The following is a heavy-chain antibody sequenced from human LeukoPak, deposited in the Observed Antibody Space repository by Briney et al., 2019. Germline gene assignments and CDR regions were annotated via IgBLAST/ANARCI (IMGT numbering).Heavy chain of an antibody. J-gene: IGHJ4*02. D-gene: IGHD2-2*01. V-gene: IGHV1-18*01. Sequence: GASVKVSCKTSGYTFTSYGINWVRQAPGQGLEWMGWISANNDDTHYAHKLQGRVTMTTDTSTSTAYMELRSLTSDDAAMYYCARDLRSSSSCYFFSRLRDNHFDYWGQGTLVTVSS. CDR3: ARDLRSSSSCYFFSRLRDNHFDY. CDR2: ISANNDDT. CDR1: GYTFTSYG.